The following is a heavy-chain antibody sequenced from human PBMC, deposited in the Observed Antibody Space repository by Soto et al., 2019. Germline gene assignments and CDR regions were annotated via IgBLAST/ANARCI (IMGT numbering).Heavy chain of an antibody. CDR1: GGSFSGYY. CDR3: ARGRVGPYSSSWYGRYWFDP. Sequence: SETLSLTCAVYGGSFSGYYWSWIRQPPGKGLEWIGEINHSGSTNYNPSLKSRVTISVDTSKNQFSLKLSSVTAADTAVYYCARGRVGPYSSSWYGRYWFDPWGQGTLATVSS. V-gene: IGHV4-34*01. D-gene: IGHD6-13*01. J-gene: IGHJ5*02. CDR2: INHSGST.